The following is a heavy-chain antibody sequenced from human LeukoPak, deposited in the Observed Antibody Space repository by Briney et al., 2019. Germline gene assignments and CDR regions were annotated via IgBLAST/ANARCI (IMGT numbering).Heavy chain of an antibody. CDR3: ARAPGYSSGWYLVAAFDI. D-gene: IGHD6-19*01. CDR2: IYYSGST. V-gene: IGHV4-59*01. CDR1: GGSINSYY. Sequence: SETLSLTCTVSGGSINSYYWSWIRQPPGKGLEWIGYIYYSGSTNYNPSLKSRVTISVDTSKNQFSLKLSSVIAADTAVYYCARAPGYSSGWYLVAAFDIWGQGTMVTVSS. J-gene: IGHJ3*02.